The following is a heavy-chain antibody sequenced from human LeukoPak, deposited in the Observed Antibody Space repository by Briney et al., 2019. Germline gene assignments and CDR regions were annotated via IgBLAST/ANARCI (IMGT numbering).Heavy chain of an antibody. CDR3: ARHWDTYWYFDL. D-gene: IGHD1-26*01. Sequence: SETLSFTCTVSGGSISSYYWSWIRQPPGNGLEWIGYIYYSGSTNYNPSLKSRATISVDTSKNQFSLKLSSVTAADTAVYYCARHWDTYWYFDLWGRGTLVTVSS. V-gene: IGHV4-59*08. CDR1: GGSISSYY. CDR2: IYYSGST. J-gene: IGHJ2*01.